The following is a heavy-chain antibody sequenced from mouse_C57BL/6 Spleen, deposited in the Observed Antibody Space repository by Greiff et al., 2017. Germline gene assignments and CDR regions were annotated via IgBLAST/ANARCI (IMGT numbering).Heavy chain of an antibody. J-gene: IGHJ1*03. D-gene: IGHD1-1*01. CDR3: AREVLRLDWYFDV. CDR1: GYTFTSYW. CDR2: INPSNGGT. V-gene: IGHV1-53*01. Sequence: VQLQQPGTELVKPGASVKLSCKASGYTFTSYWMHWVKQRPGQGLEWIGNINPSNGGTNYNEKFKSKATLTVDKSSSTAYMQLSSLTSEDSAVYYCAREVLRLDWYFDVWGTGTTVTVSS.